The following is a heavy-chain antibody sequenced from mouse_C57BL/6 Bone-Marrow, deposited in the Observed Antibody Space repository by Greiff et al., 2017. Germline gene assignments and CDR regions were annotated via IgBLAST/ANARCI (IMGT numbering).Heavy chain of an antibody. CDR2: IDPSDSYT. CDR3: ARRGDSILYFDY. D-gene: IGHD2-10*02. V-gene: IGHV1-50*01. CDR1: GYTFTSYW. Sequence: QVQLQQPGAELVKPGASVKLSCKASGYTFTSYWMQWVKQRPGQGLERIGEIDPSDSYTNYNQKFKGKATLTVDTSSSTAYMQLSSLTSEDSAVYYCARRGDSILYFDYWGQGTTLTVSS. J-gene: IGHJ2*01.